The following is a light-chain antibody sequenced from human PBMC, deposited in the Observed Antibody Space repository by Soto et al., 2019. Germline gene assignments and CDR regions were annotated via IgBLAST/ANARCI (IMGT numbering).Light chain of an antibody. CDR1: QGISAW. V-gene: IGKV1-12*01. CDR2: GAS. Sequence: DLQMTQSPPSVSASVGDRVTITCRASQGISAWLAWYQQKPGKAPKLLIHGASTLQSGVPSRFSGSGSGTDFTLTITSLQPEDFATYFCQQASSFPLTFGGGTKVEIK. CDR3: QQASSFPLT. J-gene: IGKJ4*01.